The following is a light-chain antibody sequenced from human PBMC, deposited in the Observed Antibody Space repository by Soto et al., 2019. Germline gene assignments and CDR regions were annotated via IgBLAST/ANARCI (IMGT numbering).Light chain of an antibody. CDR2: DAS. Sequence: DTVLTQSPGTLSLSPGERATLSCRASQSVSSSYLAWYQQKPGQSPRLHIYDASSRATGIPDRFSGSGSGTDFTRTSSRLEPEDFAVYNCQQYDRSHPSLKFGQGTMVEI. CDR3: QQYDRSHPSLK. CDR1: QSVSSSY. J-gene: IGKJ1*01. V-gene: IGKV3-20*01.